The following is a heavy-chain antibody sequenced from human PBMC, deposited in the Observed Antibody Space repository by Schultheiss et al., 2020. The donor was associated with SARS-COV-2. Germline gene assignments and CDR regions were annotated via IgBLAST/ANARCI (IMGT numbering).Heavy chain of an antibody. V-gene: IGHV1-18*01. CDR1: GGTFTSYG. D-gene: IGHD5-18*01. J-gene: IGHJ4*02. Sequence: ASVKVSCKASGGTFTSYGISWVRQAPGQGLEWMGWISAYNGNTNYAQKLQGRVTMTRDTSISTAYMELTRLRSDDTAVYYCARDWMGGYNYWGQGTLVTVSS. CDR3: ARDWMGGYNY. CDR2: ISAYNGNT.